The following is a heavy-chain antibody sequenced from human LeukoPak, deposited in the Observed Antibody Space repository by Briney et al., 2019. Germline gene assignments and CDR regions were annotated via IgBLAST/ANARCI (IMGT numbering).Heavy chain of an antibody. D-gene: IGHD2-15*01. CDR1: GFTFSTFA. V-gene: IGHV3-23*01. J-gene: IGHJ4*02. CDR3: AKGSLSGGTCYFDC. Sequence: GGSLRLSCAASGFTFSTFAMIWFRQPPGKGLEWVSSIFPSGGEIHYADSVKGRFTISRDNSKNTLYLQMNSLRAEDTAVYYCAKGSLSGGTCYFDCWGQGTLVTVSS. CDR2: IFPSGGEI.